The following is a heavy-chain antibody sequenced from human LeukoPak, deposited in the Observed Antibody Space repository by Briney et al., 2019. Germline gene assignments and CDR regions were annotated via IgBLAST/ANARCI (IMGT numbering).Heavy chain of an antibody. CDR3: ARDQGIAAAGTSDY. J-gene: IGHJ4*02. CDR1: GYTFTSYG. Sequence: ASVKVSCKASGYTFTSYGISWVRQAPGRGLEWMGWISAYNGNTNYAQKLQGRVTMTTDTSTSTAYMELRSLRSDDTAVYYCARDQGIAAAGTSDYWGQGTLVTVSS. CDR2: ISAYNGNT. V-gene: IGHV1-18*01. D-gene: IGHD6-13*01.